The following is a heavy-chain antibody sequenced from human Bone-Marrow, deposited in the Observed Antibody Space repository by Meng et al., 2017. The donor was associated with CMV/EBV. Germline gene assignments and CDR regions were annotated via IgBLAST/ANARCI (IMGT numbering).Heavy chain of an antibody. V-gene: IGHV1-2*02. CDR1: GYTFTGYY. CDR2: INPNSGGT. D-gene: IGHD2-2*03. CDR3: ARDLDIVVVGGVNY. J-gene: IGHJ4*02. Sequence: ASVKVSCKASGYTFTGYYMHWVRQAPGQGLEWMGWINPNSGGTNYAQKFQGRVTMTRDTSISTAYMELSRLRSDDTAVYYCARDLDIVVVGGVNYWGRGSLVTVSS.